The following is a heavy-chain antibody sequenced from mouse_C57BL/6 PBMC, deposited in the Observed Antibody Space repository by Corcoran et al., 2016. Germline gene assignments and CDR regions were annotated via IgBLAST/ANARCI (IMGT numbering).Heavy chain of an antibody. CDR1: SFNIKDYY. J-gene: IGHJ2*01. CDR3: ARGTTVVAPRDY. CDR2: IDPEDGET. V-gene: IGHV14-2*01. D-gene: IGHD1-1*01. Sequence: EIQLQKSGAELVKPGASVKLSCTASSFNIKDYYMHWVKQRTEQGLEWIGRIDPEDGETKYAPKFQGKATITADTSSNTAYLQLSSLTSEDTAVYYCARGTTVVAPRDYWGQGTTLTVS.